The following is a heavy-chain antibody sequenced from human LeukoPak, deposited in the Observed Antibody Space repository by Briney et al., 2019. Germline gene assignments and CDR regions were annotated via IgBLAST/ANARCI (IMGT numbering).Heavy chain of an antibody. J-gene: IGHJ4*02. V-gene: IGHV1-3*01. CDR2: INADNGDDT. CDR1: GYAFPHYG. CDR3: ARSGSNWSCDS. D-gene: IGHD6-13*01. Sequence: GASVKVSCKASGYAFPHYGDQWVRQAPGQTLEWMGWINADNGDDTKYSQKFQARLTMTTDTSATTVYMELNSLRSEDTAVYYCARSGSNWSCDSWGQGTLVTVSS.